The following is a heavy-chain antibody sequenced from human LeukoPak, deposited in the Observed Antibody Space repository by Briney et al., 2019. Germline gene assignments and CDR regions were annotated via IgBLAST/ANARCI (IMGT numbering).Heavy chain of an antibody. D-gene: IGHD6-13*01. V-gene: IGHV3-21*01. J-gene: IGHJ4*02. Sequence: GGSLRLSCAASGFTFSSYSMNWVRQAPGKGLEWVSSISSSSSYIYYADSVKGRFTISRDNAKNSLYLQMNSLRAEDTAVYYCARAQGQQLDSDYWGQGTLVTVSS. CDR2: ISSSSSYI. CDR1: GFTFSSYS. CDR3: ARAQGQQLDSDY.